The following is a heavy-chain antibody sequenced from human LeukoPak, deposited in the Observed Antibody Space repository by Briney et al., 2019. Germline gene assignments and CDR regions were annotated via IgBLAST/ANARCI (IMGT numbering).Heavy chain of an antibody. CDR1: GYTFTGYY. V-gene: IGHV1-2*02. CDR3: ARDGDYYDSSGYYTTGGDY. CDR2: INPNSGGT. J-gene: IGHJ4*02. Sequence: ASVKVSCKASGYTFTGYYMHWVRQAPGQGLEWMGWINPNSGGTNYAQKLQGRVTMTTDTSTSTAYMELRSLRSDDTAVYYCARDGDYYDSSGYYTTGGDYWGQGTLVTVSS. D-gene: IGHD3-22*01.